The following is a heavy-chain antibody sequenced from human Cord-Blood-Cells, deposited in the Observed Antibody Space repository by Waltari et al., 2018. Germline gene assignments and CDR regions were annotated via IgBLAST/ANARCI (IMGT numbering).Heavy chain of an antibody. J-gene: IGHJ4*02. V-gene: IGHV4-34*04. CDR3: SCVEMVHGVMGNDD. CDR1: GGSFSGYY. Sequence: QVQLQQWGAGLLKPSETLSLTCAVYGGSFSGYYWSWIRQPPGKGLAWIGEIKHGGSTNTNPSHTSRGTISVETSKNQFALKLSSVTATDTAVYYGSCVEMVHGVMGNDDWGQGTMVTVSS. CDR2: IKHGGST. D-gene: IGHD3-10*01.